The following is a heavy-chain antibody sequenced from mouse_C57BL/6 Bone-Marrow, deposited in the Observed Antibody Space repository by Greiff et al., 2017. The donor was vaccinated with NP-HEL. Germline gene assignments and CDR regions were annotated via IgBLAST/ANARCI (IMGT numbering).Heavy chain of an antibody. CDR2: FHPYNDDT. D-gene: IGHD2-1*01. Sequence: QVQLKQSGAELVKPGASVKMSCKASGYTFTTYPIEWMKQNHGKSLEWIGNFHPYNDDTKYNEKFKGKATLTVEKSSSTVYLELSRLTSDDSAVYYCARGRYGNFYWYFDVWGTGTTVTVSS. CDR3: ARGRYGNFYWYFDV. CDR1: GYTFTTYP. J-gene: IGHJ1*03. V-gene: IGHV1-47*01.